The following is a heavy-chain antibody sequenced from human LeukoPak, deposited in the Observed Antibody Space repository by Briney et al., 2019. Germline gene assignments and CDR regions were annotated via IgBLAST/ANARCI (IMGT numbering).Heavy chain of an antibody. CDR2: INPNSGGT. V-gene: IGHV1-2*02. CDR3: ARDHVDTAMVTGAY. Sequence: ASVKVSCKASGYTFTGYYMHWVRQAPGQGLEWMGWINPNSGGTNYAQKFQGRVTMTRDTSISTAYMELSRLRSDDTAVYYCARDHVDTAMVTGAYWGQGTLVTVSS. D-gene: IGHD5-18*01. CDR1: GYTFTGYY. J-gene: IGHJ4*02.